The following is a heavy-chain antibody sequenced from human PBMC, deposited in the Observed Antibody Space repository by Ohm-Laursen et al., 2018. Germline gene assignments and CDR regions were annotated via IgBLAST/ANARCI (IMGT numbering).Heavy chain of an antibody. CDR2: MNPNSHNT. CDR3: ARAVRYQLLSDS. CDR1: GYTFSSYD. D-gene: IGHD4-23*01. Sequence: SSVKVSCKASGYTFSSYDIIWVRQASGQGPEWMGWMNPNSHNTGYARKFRGRVSMTSDYSISTAYMELYRLTSEDTATYYWARAVRYQLLSDSWGQGTLVTVSS. J-gene: IGHJ5*01. V-gene: IGHV1-8*01.